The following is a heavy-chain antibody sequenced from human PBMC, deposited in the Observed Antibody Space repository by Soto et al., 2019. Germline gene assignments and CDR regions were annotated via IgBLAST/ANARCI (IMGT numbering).Heavy chain of an antibody. CDR2: IHAGDGNT. J-gene: IGHJ1*01. D-gene: IGHD3-16*01. CDR3: AFGTDYFHY. V-gene: IGHV1-3*01. CDR1: GYTFTNYA. Sequence: ASVKVSCKASGYTFTNYAMHWVRQAPGQGPEWMGWIHAGDGNTKFSQNFQGRVTFTRGTSADTAYMELSSLRSEDTAVYYCAFGTDYFHYWGQGTLVTVSS.